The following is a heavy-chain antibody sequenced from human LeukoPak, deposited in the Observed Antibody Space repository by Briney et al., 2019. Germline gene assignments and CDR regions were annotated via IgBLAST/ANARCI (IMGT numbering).Heavy chain of an antibody. CDR1: GGSVSHSNW. Sequence: SETLSLTCAVSGGSVSHSNWWTWVRQSPGKGLEWIGEVHPSEGTNYNPSLKSRVTISLDKSKNQFSLELNSVTAADTAIYYCATYYDRSSHKLDYWGQGTLVTVSS. CDR3: ATYYDRSSHKLDY. V-gene: IGHV4-4*02. D-gene: IGHD3-22*01. CDR2: VHPSEGT. J-gene: IGHJ4*02.